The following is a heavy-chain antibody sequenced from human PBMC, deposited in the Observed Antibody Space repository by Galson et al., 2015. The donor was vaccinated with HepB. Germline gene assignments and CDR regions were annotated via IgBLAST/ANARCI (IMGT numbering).Heavy chain of an antibody. CDR2: IIPIFGTA. V-gene: IGHV1-69*13. J-gene: IGHJ3*02. Sequence: SVKVSCKASGGTFSSYAISWVRQAPGQGLEWMGGIIPIFGTANYAQKFQGRVTITADESTSTAYMELSSLRSEDTAVYYCLYNGGYPSVGAFDIWGQGTMVTVSS. D-gene: IGHD3-22*01. CDR3: LYNGGYPSVGAFDI. CDR1: GGTFSSYA.